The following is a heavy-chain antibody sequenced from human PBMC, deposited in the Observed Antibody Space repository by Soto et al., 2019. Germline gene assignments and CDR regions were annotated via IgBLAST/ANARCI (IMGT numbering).Heavy chain of an antibody. J-gene: IGHJ4*02. D-gene: IGHD5-12*01. V-gene: IGHV3-33*01. CDR2: IWYDGSNK. CDR1: GFVFSSYG. Sequence: QVQLVESGGGVVQPGRSLRLSCAASGFVFSSYGMHWVRQAPGKGLEWVAVIWYDGSNKYYADAVKGRFTISRDNSKNTLYRQMNSLRAEDTAVYYCASNVDADYWGQGTLVTVSS. CDR3: ASNVDADY.